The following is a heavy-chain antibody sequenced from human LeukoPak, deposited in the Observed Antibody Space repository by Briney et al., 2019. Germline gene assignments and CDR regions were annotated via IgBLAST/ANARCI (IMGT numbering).Heavy chain of an antibody. J-gene: IGHJ4*02. Sequence: GGSLRLSCAASGFTFSSYGMHWVRQAPGKGLEWVAVIWYGGSNKYYADSVKGRFTISRDNSKNTLYLQMNSLRAEDTAVYYCAKGIVGATVGFDYWGQGTLVTVSS. CDR1: GFTFSSYG. D-gene: IGHD1-26*01. CDR3: AKGIVGATVGFDY. CDR2: IWYGGSNK. V-gene: IGHV3-33*08.